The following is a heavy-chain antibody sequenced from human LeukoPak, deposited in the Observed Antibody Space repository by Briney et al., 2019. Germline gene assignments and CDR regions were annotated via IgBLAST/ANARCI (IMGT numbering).Heavy chain of an antibody. J-gene: IGHJ4*02. CDR1: GYTFTGYY. CDR3: ASARYNWNYGLPGY. Sequence: ASVKVSCKASGYTFTGYYMHWVRQAPGQGLEWMGWINPNSGGTNYAQKFQDRVTMTRDTSISTAYMELSRLRSDDTAVYYCASARYNWNYGLPGYWGQGTLVTVSS. CDR2: INPNSGGT. V-gene: IGHV1-2*02. D-gene: IGHD1-7*01.